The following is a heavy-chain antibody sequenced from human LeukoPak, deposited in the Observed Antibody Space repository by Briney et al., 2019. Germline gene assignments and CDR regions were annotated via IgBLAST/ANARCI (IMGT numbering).Heavy chain of an antibody. CDR3: ARVVPYYDFWSGYPDY. J-gene: IGHJ4*02. D-gene: IGHD3-3*01. V-gene: IGHV3-11*04. Sequence: GGSLRLSCAASGFTFSDYYMSWIRQAPGKGLEWVSYISRSGSTIYYADSVEGRFTISRDNAKNSLYLQMNSLRAEDTAVYYCARVVPYYDFWSGYPDYWGQGTLVTVSS. CDR1: GFTFSDYY. CDR2: ISRSGSTI.